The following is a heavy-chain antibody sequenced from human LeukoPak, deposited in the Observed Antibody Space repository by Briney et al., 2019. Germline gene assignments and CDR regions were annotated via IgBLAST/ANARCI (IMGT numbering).Heavy chain of an antibody. V-gene: IGHV3-48*04. Sequence: GGSLRLSCASSVFTFSSYSMNWVRQAPGKGLEWVSYISSSGNTIDYADSVNGRFTISRDNAKNSLYLQMVSLTAEDTAVYYCARLRGYSYGYGDYWGQGTLVTVSS. D-gene: IGHD5-18*01. J-gene: IGHJ4*02. CDR2: ISSSGNTI. CDR3: ARLRGYSYGYGDY. CDR1: VFTFSSYS.